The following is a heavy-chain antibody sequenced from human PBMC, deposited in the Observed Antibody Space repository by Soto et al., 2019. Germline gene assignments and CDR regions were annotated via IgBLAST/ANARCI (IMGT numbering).Heavy chain of an antibody. V-gene: IGHV1-8*01. Sequence: PSVKVSCKASGYTFTSYDINWVRQATGQGLEWMGWMNPNSGNTGYAQKFQGRVTMTRNTSISTAYMELSSLRSEDTAVYYCARGDLDCSGGSCYRYMDVWGKGTTVTVSS. CDR3: ARGDLDCSGGSCYRYMDV. J-gene: IGHJ6*03. CDR1: GYTFTSYD. CDR2: MNPNSGNT. D-gene: IGHD2-15*01.